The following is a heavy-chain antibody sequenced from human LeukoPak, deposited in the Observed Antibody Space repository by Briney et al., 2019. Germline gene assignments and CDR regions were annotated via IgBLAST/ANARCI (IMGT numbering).Heavy chain of an antibody. D-gene: IGHD1-26*01. Sequence: GGSLRLSCAASGFTFSDYYMSWIRQAPGKGLEWVSYISSSGNIIYYADSVKGRFTISRDNAKNSLYLQMNSLRAEDTALYYCARVGDSGSYWALDYWGQGTLVTVSS. CDR2: ISSSGNII. CDR3: ARVGDSGSYWALDY. CDR1: GFTFSDYY. V-gene: IGHV3-11*01. J-gene: IGHJ4*02.